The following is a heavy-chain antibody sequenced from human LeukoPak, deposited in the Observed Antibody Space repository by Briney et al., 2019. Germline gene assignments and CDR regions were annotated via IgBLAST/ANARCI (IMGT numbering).Heavy chain of an antibody. CDR3: ARDRAWDY. CDR2: ISYDGSNK. CDR1: GFTFSSYA. J-gene: IGHJ4*02. D-gene: IGHD3-10*01. V-gene: IGHV3-30*04. Sequence: GGSLRLSCAASGFTFSSYAMHWVRQAPGEGLEWVAVISYDGSNKYYADSVKGRFTISRDNSKNTLYLQMNSLRAEDTAVYYCARDRAWDYWGQGTLVTVSS.